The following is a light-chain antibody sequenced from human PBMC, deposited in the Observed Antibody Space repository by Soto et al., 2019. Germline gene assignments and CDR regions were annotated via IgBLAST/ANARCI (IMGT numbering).Light chain of an antibody. V-gene: IGKV3-15*01. CDR3: QQYNVWPRT. J-gene: IGKJ1*01. CDR1: QSVTNN. Sequence: EIVVRQSPTTLSVSPGERATLSCRASQSVTNNLAWYQQKPGQAPRLLVYGASTRATGIPARFSGSGSGTEFTLIISSLQSEDSAVYYCQQYNVWPRTFGQGTKVDIK. CDR2: GAS.